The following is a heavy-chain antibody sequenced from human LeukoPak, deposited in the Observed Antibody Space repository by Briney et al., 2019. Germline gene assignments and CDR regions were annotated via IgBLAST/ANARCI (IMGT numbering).Heavy chain of an antibody. D-gene: IGHD3-10*01. CDR1: GFTFSSYA. CDR2: ISGSGAYT. J-gene: IGHJ4*02. Sequence: PGGSLRLSCAASGFTFSSYAMTWVRQAPGKGLEWVSTISGSGAYTYYADSVKGRFTTSRDNSLNTLYLQMSSLRAEDTAVYFCAKRGIVIRGILVIGYHQEAYHYDYWGQGVLVTVSS. CDR3: AKRGIVIRGILVIGYHQEAYHYDY. V-gene: IGHV3-23*01.